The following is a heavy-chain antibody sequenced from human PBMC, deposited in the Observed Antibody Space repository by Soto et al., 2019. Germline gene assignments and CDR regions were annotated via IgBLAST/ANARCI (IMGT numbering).Heavy chain of an antibody. J-gene: IGHJ5*02. CDR2: IYPGDSDT. D-gene: IGHD5-12*01. Sequence: PGESLKISCKGSGYSFPSYWIGWVRQMPGKGLEWMGIIYPGDSDTRYSPSFQGQVTISADKSISTAYLQWSSLKASDTAMYYCARRPDISGYSGYDWPPPNWFDPWGQGTLVTVSS. CDR3: ARRPDISGYSGYDWPPPNWFDP. CDR1: GYSFPSYW. V-gene: IGHV5-51*01.